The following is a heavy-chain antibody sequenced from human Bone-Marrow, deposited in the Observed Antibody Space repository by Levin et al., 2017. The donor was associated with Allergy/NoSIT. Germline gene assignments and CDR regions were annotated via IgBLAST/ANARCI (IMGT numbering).Heavy chain of an antibody. V-gene: IGHV3-15*01. Sequence: PGGSLRLSCAASGFTFSNAWMSWVRQAPGKGLEWVGRIKSKTDGGTTDYAAPVKGRFTISRDDSKNTLYLQMNSLKTEDTAVYYCTTASMVRGVIRYYYYYGMDVWGQGTTVTVSS. CDR3: TTASMVRGVIRYYYYYGMDV. CDR1: GFTFSNAW. J-gene: IGHJ6*02. D-gene: IGHD3-10*01. CDR2: IKSKTDGGTT.